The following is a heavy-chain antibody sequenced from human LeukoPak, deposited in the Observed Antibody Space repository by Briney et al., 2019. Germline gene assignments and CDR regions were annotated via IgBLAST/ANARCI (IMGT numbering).Heavy chain of an antibody. CDR3: ARGERGYSKGYYYYYMDV. D-gene: IGHD4-11*01. CDR1: GGTFSSYA. V-gene: IGHV1-69*05. Sequence: ASVKVSCKASGGTFSSYAISWVRQAPGQGLEWMGGIIPIFGTANYAQKFQGRVTITTDESMSTAYMELSSLRSEDTAVYYCARGERGYSKGYYYYYMDVWGKGTTVTVSS. CDR2: IIPIFGTA. J-gene: IGHJ6*03.